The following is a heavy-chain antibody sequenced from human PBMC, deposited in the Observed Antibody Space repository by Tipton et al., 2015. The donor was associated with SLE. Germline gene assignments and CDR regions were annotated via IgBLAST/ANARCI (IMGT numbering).Heavy chain of an antibody. CDR1: GVSITSHY. Sequence: GLVKPSETLSLTCTVSGVSITSHYWSWIRQSPGKGLEWLGYLYYSGTTNYNPSLKSRVAISVNPAKNQFSLKLTSVTAADTAVYYCARGMVTWRGAILGFDGWGQGTTVNVSS. J-gene: IGHJ6*02. CDR3: ARGMVTWRGAILGFDG. CDR2: LYYSGTT. D-gene: IGHD2-21*02. V-gene: IGHV4-59*08.